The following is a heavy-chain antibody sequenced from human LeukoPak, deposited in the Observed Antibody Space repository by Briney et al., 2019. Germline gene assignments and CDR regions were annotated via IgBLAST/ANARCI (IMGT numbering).Heavy chain of an antibody. Sequence: GGSLRLSCAASGFSFSSYWMHWVRQAPGKGLVWVSRINPDGSRTSYADSVKGRFTISRDYAKNTLYLQMNSLRAEDTAVYYCARGPRAVAGIRFSGAFDIWGQGTMVTVSS. D-gene: IGHD6-19*01. J-gene: IGHJ3*02. CDR1: GFSFSSYW. CDR3: ARGPRAVAGIRFSGAFDI. CDR2: INPDGSRT. V-gene: IGHV3-74*01.